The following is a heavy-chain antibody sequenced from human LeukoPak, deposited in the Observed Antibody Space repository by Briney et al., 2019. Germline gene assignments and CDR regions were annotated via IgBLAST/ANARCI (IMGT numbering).Heavy chain of an antibody. CDR1: GFTFSSYS. Sequence: GGSLRLSCAASGFTFSSYSMNWVRQAPGKGLEWVSSISSSSSYIYYADSVKGRFTISRDNAKNSLYLQMNSLRAEDTAVYYCARGAGWGATEDYWGQGTLVTVPS. J-gene: IGHJ4*02. CDR2: ISSSSSYI. D-gene: IGHD1-26*01. CDR3: ARGAGWGATEDY. V-gene: IGHV3-21*01.